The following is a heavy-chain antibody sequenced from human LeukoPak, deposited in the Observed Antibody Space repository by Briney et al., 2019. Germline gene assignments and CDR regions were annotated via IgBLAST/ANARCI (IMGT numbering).Heavy chain of an antibody. CDR2: ISDNGGRT. Sequence: GGSLRLSCAASGFTFSGYAMSWVRQAPGKGLEWVSTISDNGGRTYYADSVKGRFTISRDNSKNTLFLQMNSLRAEDSAVYYCARRRYGEAFDIWGQGTMVTVSS. V-gene: IGHV3-23*01. CDR1: GFTFSGYA. CDR3: ARRRYGEAFDI. J-gene: IGHJ3*02. D-gene: IGHD3-9*01.